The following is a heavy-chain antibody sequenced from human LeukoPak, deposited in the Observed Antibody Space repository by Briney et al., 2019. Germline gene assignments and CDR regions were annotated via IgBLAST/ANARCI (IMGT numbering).Heavy chain of an antibody. D-gene: IGHD6-19*01. CDR1: GGSLSGYY. V-gene: IGHV4-34*01. Sequence: SETLSLTCAVYGGSLSGYYWSWIRQPPGKGLEWIGEINHSGSTNYNPSLKSRVTISVNTSKNQFSLKLSSVTAADTAVYYCARGSAVAGTSYYFDYWGQGTLVTVSS. CDR2: INHSGST. J-gene: IGHJ4*02. CDR3: ARGSAVAGTSYYFDY.